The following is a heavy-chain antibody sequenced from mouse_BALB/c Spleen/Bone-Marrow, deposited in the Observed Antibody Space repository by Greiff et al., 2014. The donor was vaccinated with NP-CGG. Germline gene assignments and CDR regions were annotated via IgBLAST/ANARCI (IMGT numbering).Heavy chain of an antibody. V-gene: IGHV1-18*01. Sequence: EVKLMESGPELVKPGASMKISCKASGYSFTGYTMDWVKQSHGKNLEWIGLINPYNGGTNYNQKFKGKATLTVDKSSSTAYMELLSLTSEDSAVYYCARMGYSNYHYAMDYWGQGTSVTVSS. CDR1: GYSFTGYT. CDR3: ARMGYSNYHYAMDY. J-gene: IGHJ4*01. D-gene: IGHD2-5*01. CDR2: INPYNGGT.